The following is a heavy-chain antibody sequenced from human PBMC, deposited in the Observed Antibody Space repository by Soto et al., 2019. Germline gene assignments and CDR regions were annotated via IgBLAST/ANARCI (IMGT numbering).Heavy chain of an antibody. Sequence: QLQLQESGPGLVKPSETLSLTCNVSGGSIDRSNYYWDWLRQPPGKGLEWIGTTYYNGNAYYNPSLRSRLSMSVDTSKYQYSLKLISVTAADTAVYYCARHFVAVVIKGWGYWGQGKLVTVSS. CDR3: ARHFVAVVIKGWGY. V-gene: IGHV4-39*01. CDR1: GGSIDRSNYY. D-gene: IGHD3-10*01. CDR2: TYYNGNA. J-gene: IGHJ4*02.